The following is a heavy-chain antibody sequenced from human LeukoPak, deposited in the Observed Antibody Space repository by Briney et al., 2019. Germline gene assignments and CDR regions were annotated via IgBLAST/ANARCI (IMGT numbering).Heavy chain of an antibody. D-gene: IGHD3-3*01. Sequence: GSSVKVSCKASGGTFSSYAISWVRQAPGQGLEWMGGIIPIFGTANYAQKFQGRATITADESTSTAYMELSSLRSEDTAVYYCARAGYYDFWSGYLCLDYWGQGTLVTVSS. CDR1: GGTFSSYA. CDR2: IIPIFGTA. CDR3: ARAGYYDFWSGYLCLDY. J-gene: IGHJ4*02. V-gene: IGHV1-69*01.